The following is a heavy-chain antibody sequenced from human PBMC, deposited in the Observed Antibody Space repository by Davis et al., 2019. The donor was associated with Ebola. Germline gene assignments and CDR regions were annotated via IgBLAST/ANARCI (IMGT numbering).Heavy chain of an antibody. V-gene: IGHV3-74*01. CDR3: ARGSRNMDV. CDR1: GFTFSSNW. CDR2: TNSDGSIT. Sequence: PGGSLRLSCAASGFTFSSNWMHWVRQAPGKGLVWVSRTNSDGSITSYADSVKGRFTISRDNAKNTPYLQMNSLRAEDTAVYYCARGSRNMDVWGQGTTVTVSS. J-gene: IGHJ6*02.